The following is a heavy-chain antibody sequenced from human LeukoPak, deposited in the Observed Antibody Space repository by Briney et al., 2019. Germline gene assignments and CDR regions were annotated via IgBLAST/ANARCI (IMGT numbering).Heavy chain of an antibody. CDR1: GFTFSSYR. J-gene: IGHJ4*02. D-gene: IGHD6-13*01. V-gene: IGHV3-7*03. CDR2: IKQDGSEK. CDR3: ARDSPFIAAAGTGFDY. Sequence: GGSLRLSCAASGFTFSSYRMSWVRQAPGKGLEWVASIKQDGSEKYYVDSVKGRFTISRDNAKNSLYLQMNSLRAEDTAVYYCARDSPFIAAAGTGFDYWGQGTLVTVSS.